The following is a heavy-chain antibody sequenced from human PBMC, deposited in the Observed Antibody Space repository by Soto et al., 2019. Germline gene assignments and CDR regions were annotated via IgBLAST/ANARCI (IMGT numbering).Heavy chain of an antibody. Sequence: PVVSLRLSCVTSGFTFSRNTMNWVRQAPGKGLEWVASITSSGSYVYYADSVKGRFSASRDNAKNSLSLQMDSLRPDDTAIYFCVKDEGIEAMDVWGQGTTVTVSS. V-gene: IGHV3-21*01. CDR2: ITSSGSYV. CDR3: VKDEGIEAMDV. D-gene: IGHD3-3*02. J-gene: IGHJ6*02. CDR1: GFTFSRNT.